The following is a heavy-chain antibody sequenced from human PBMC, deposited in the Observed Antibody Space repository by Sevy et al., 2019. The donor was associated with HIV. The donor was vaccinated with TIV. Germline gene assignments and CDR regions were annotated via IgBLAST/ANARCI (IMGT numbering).Heavy chain of an antibody. V-gene: IGHV4-61*01. CDR2: IYYSGST. CDR3: ARDREDIVVVPAAPYYYYYYMDV. J-gene: IGHJ6*03. D-gene: IGHD2-2*01. CDR1: GGSVSSGSYY. Sequence: SETLSLTCTVSGGSVSSGSYYWSWIRQPPGKGLEWIGYIYYSGSTNYNPSLKSRVTISVDTSKNQFSLKLSSVTAADTAVYYCARDREDIVVVPAAPYYYYYYMDVWGKGTTVIVSS.